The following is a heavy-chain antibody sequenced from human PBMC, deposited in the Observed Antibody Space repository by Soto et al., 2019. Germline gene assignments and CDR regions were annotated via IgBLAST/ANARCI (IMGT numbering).Heavy chain of an antibody. J-gene: IGHJ4*02. CDR3: ARLGGEQQLLVDY. CDR2: IYYSGST. V-gene: IGHV4-59*01. D-gene: IGHD6-13*01. CDR1: GGSISTYY. Sequence: SETLSLTCTVSGGSISTYYWSWIRQPPGKGLEWIGYIYYSGSTNYNPSLKSRVTISVDTSKNQFSLKLSSVTAADTAVYYCARLGGEQQLLVDYWGQGTLVTVS.